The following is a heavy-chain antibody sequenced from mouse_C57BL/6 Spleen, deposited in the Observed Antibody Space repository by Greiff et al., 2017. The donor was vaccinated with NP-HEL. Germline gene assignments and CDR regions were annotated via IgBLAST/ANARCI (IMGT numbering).Heavy chain of an antibody. D-gene: IGHD2-1*01. CDR3: ARSGNYPHYYAMDY. V-gene: IGHV1-72*01. CDR1: GYTFTSYW. J-gene: IGHJ4*01. Sequence: QVQLQQPGAELVKPGASVKLSCKASGYTFTSYWMHWVKQRPGRGLEWIGRIDPNSGGTKYNEKFKSKATLTVDKPSSTAYMQLSSLTSEDSAVYYCARSGNYPHYYAMDYWGQGTSVTVSS. CDR2: IDPNSGGT.